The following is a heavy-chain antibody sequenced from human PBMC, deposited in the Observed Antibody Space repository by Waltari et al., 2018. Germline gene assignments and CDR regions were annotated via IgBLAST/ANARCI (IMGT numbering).Heavy chain of an antibody. J-gene: IGHJ4*02. Sequence: QVTLKESGPALVKPTQTLTLTCTLSGLSLSTDKVRVNWIRQPPGKALEWLARIDWDDDKFYNRGLRTRLTISKDTSKNQVVLTMTNMDPAETATYFCARMHFFGSRTYYFDYWGQGALITVSS. CDR2: IDWDDDK. CDR3: ARMHFFGSRTYYFDY. D-gene: IGHD3-10*01. CDR1: GLSLSTDKVR. V-gene: IGHV2-70*04.